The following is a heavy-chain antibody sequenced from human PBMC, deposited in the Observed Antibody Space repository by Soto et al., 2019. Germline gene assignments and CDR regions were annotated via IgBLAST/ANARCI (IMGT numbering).Heavy chain of an antibody. J-gene: IGHJ6*03. Sequence: SETLSLTCTVSGGSISSYYWSWIRQPPGKGLEWIGYIYYSGSTNYNPSLKSRVTISVDTSKNQFSLKLSSVTAADTAVYYCARGVGYCGGDCYFPGSAYYYYYMDVWGKGTTVTVSS. CDR3: ARGVGYCGGDCYFPGSAYYYYYMDV. V-gene: IGHV4-59*01. CDR1: GGSISSYY. CDR2: IYYSGST. D-gene: IGHD2-21*01.